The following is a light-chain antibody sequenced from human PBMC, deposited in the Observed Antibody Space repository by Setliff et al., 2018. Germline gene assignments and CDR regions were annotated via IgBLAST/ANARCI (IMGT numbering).Light chain of an antibody. CDR2: EVS. V-gene: IGLV2-23*02. CDR3: CSYAGGTSPWV. J-gene: IGLJ3*02. Sequence: QSALAQPASVSASPGQSITISCTGTSTDVGTFDLVSWYQQHPGKAPKLMIYEVSQRPSGVSNRFSGSKSGNTASLTIPGLQAEDEADYYCCSYAGGTSPWVFGGGTKGTVL. CDR1: STDVGTFDL.